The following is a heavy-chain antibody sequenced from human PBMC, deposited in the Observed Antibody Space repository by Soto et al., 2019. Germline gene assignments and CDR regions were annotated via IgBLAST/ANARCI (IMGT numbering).Heavy chain of an antibody. J-gene: IGHJ6*02. V-gene: IGHV1-69*06. CDR3: ASGSSIAARQYYYYYGMDV. CDR2: IIPIFGTA. CDR1: GGTFSSYA. Sequence: ASVKASCKASGGTFSSYAISWVRQAPGQGLEWMGGIIPIFGTANYAQKFQGRVTITADKSTSTAYMELSSLRSEDTAVYYCASGSSIAARQYYYYYGMDVWGQGTTVTVSS. D-gene: IGHD6-6*01.